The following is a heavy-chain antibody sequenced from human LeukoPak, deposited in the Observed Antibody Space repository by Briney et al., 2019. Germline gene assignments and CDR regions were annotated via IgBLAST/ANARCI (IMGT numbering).Heavy chain of an antibody. V-gene: IGHV4-59*01. CDR1: GDSINSYY. CDR3: ARDLNHGFNYYYYGLEV. J-gene: IGHJ6*02. D-gene: IGHD3-9*01. Sequence: SETLSLTCTVSGDSINSYYWSWIGQPPGKGLEWIGYIYFSGNTKYNPSLKNRVTISVDRSKSQFYLTLRSVTAADTAVYYCARDLNHGFNYYYYGLEVWGQGTTVTVSS. CDR2: IYFSGNT.